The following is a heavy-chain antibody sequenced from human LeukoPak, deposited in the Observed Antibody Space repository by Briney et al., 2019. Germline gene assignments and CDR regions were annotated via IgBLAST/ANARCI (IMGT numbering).Heavy chain of an antibody. CDR2: IYYSGST. CDR3: ARAPRTYYYDSSGPLGFDY. V-gene: IGHV4-31*03. J-gene: IGHJ4*02. CDR1: GGSISSGGYY. Sequence: SQTLSLTCTVSGGSISSGGYYWSWIRQHPGKGLEWIGYIYYSGSTYYNPSLKSRVTISVDTSKSQFSLKLSSVTAADTAVYYCARAPRTYYYDSSGPLGFDYWGQGTLVTVSS. D-gene: IGHD3-22*01.